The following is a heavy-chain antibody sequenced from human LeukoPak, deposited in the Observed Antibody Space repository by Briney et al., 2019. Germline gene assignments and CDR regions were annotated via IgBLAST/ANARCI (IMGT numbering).Heavy chain of an antibody. Sequence: PGGSLRLSCAASGFTFSNYEMNWVRQAPGKGLQWVSYIANTGDTRNYADSVKGRFTVSRDNAKNSLYLQMNSLRAEDTAIYYCAREDYSKGGGYFDYWGQGTLATVSS. CDR1: GFTFSNYE. D-gene: IGHD4-11*01. CDR2: IANTGDTR. V-gene: IGHV3-48*03. J-gene: IGHJ4*02. CDR3: AREDYSKGGGYFDY.